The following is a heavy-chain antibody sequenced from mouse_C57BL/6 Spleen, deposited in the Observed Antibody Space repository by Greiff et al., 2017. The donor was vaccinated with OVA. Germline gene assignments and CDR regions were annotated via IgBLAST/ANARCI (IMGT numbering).Heavy chain of an antibody. CDR1: GYTFTSYW. Sequence: QVQLQQPGAELVMPGASVTLSCKASGYTFTSYWMHWVQQRPGQGLEWIGEIDPSDSYTYYNQKFKGKSTLTVDKSSSTAYMQLSSLTSEDSAVYYCAREGAYHTKEGFAYWGQGTLVTVSA. CDR3: AREGAYHTKEGFAY. D-gene: IGHD1-3*01. J-gene: IGHJ3*01. CDR2: IDPSDSYT. V-gene: IGHV1-69*01.